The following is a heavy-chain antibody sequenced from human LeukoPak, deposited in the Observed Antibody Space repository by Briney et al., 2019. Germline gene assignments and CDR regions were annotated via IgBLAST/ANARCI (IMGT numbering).Heavy chain of an antibody. V-gene: IGHV6-1*01. CDR2: TYYRSKWYN. J-gene: IGHJ5*02. CDR1: GDSVSSNSAA. D-gene: IGHD5-18*01. Sequence: SRTLSLTCVISGDSVSSNSAAWNWIRQSPSRGLEWLGRTYYRSKWYNDYAVSVKSRITINPDTSKNQYSLHMNSVTPEDTAVYYCAGYSYGVRPSWGQGTLVTVSS. CDR3: AGYSYGVRPS.